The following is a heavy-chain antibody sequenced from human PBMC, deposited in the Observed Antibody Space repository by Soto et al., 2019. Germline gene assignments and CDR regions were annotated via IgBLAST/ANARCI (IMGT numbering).Heavy chain of an antibody. V-gene: IGHV3-23*01. Sequence: PGGSLRLSCAASGFRFSTYAMTWVRQAPGKGLEWVSAISGSGGSTYYADSVKGRFSISRDNSKNTLYLQMSSLRAEDMAVYYCARAAAAWSEAKSEFDYWGQGTLVTVSS. CDR3: ARAAAAWSEAKSEFDY. CDR1: GFRFSTYA. J-gene: IGHJ4*02. D-gene: IGHD6-13*01. CDR2: ISGSGGST.